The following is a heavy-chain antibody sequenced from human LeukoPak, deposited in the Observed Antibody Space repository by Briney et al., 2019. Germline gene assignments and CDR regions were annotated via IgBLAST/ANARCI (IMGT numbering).Heavy chain of an antibody. J-gene: IGHJ4*02. D-gene: IGHD3-22*01. V-gene: IGHV3-23*01. CDR2: ISGSGGSAGST. Sequence: GGSLRLSCAASGFTFSSYAMSWVRQAPGKGLEWVSAISGSGGSAGSTYYADSVKGRFTISRDNSKNTLCLQMNSLRAEDTAVYHCAKDQKNYYDNTGLDYWGQGTLVTVSS. CDR3: AKDQKNYYDNTGLDY. CDR1: GFTFSSYA.